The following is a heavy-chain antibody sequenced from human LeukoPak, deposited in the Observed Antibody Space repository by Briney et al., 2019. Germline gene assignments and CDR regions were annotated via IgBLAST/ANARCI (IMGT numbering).Heavy chain of an antibody. J-gene: IGHJ4*02. CDR2: ISSSGSTI. CDR1: GFTFSSYS. V-gene: IGHV3-48*04. D-gene: IGHD1-26*01. CDR3: ARGQKIGGSYWVAY. Sequence: PGGSLRLSCAASGFTFSSYSMNWVRQAPGKGLEWVSYISSSGSTIYYADSVKGRFTISRDNAKNSLYLQMNSLRAEDTAVYYCARGQKIGGSYWVAYWGQGTLVTVSS.